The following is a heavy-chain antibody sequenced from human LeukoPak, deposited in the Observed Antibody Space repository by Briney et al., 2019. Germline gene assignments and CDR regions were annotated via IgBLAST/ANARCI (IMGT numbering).Heavy chain of an antibody. Sequence: ASVKVSCKASGYTFTGYYMHWVRQAPGQGLEWMGWINPNSGGTNYAQKFQGRVTMTRDTSISTAYMELSRLRSDDTAVYYCARDGRITIFGEPNFDYWGQGTLVTVSS. CDR1: GYTFTGYY. CDR3: ARDGRITIFGEPNFDY. CDR2: INPNSGGT. D-gene: IGHD3-3*01. V-gene: IGHV1-2*02. J-gene: IGHJ4*02.